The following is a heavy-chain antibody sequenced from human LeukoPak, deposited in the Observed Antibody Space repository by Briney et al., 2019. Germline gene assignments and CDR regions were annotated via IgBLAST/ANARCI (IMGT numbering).Heavy chain of an antibody. J-gene: IGHJ4*02. CDR2: ISGSGGST. D-gene: IGHD4-17*01. V-gene: IGHV3-23*01. CDR3: AKDFGFLFDYGDFSFDY. Sequence: GGSLRLSCAASGFTFSSYAMSWVRQAPGKGLEWVSAISGSGGSTYYADSVKGRFTISRDNSKNTLYLQMNSLRAEDTAVYYCAKDFGFLFDYGDFSFDYWGQGTLVTVSS. CDR1: GFTFSSYA.